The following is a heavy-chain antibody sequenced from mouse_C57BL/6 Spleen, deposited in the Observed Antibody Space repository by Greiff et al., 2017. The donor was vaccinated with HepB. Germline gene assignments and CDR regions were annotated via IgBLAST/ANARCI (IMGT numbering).Heavy chain of an antibody. CDR3: ARGGPMVTTVYYYAMDY. CDR1: GYTFTSYW. V-gene: IGHV1-64*01. Sequence: QVQLQQPGAELVKPGASVKLSCKASGYTFTSYWMHWVKQRPGQGLEWIGMIHPNSGSTNYNEKFKSKATLTVDKSSSTAYMQLSSLTSEDSAVYYCARGGPMVTTVYYYAMDYWGQGTSVTVSS. D-gene: IGHD2-2*01. J-gene: IGHJ4*01. CDR2: IHPNSGST.